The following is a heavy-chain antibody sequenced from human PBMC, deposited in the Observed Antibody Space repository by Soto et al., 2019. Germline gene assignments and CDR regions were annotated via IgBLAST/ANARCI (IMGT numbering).Heavy chain of an antibody. D-gene: IGHD3-3*02. CDR3: ARLKPVRISDGDYCGMAV. CDR2: ISSSGTYI. J-gene: IGHJ6*02. CDR1: GFSFSIYT. Sequence: EVQLVESGGGLVKPGGSLRLSCAASGFSFSIYTMNWVRQAPGKGLEWVSSISSSGTYIYYADSVKGRFTISSDNAKNSLYQKMNSLRADDTAVYYCARLKPVRISDGDYCGMAVWGQGTTVTVSS. V-gene: IGHV3-21*01.